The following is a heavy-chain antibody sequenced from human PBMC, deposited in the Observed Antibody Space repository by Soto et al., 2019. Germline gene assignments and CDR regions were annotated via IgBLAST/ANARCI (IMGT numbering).Heavy chain of an antibody. V-gene: IGHV1-2*02. CDR1: GYTFTGYY. CDR2: INPNSGDK. D-gene: IGHD2-2*01. Sequence: QGHLVQSGAEVKRPGASVKVSCKASGYTFTGYYMHWVRQVPGQGLEWMGWINPNSGDKDYAQKFQGRVTLTREKSISTAYMELSSLKSDDTAVYYCARVGYCSDTRCYYGQDYSFFDGMDVWGQGTTVTVS. CDR3: ARVGYCSDTRCYYGQDYSFFDGMDV. J-gene: IGHJ6*02.